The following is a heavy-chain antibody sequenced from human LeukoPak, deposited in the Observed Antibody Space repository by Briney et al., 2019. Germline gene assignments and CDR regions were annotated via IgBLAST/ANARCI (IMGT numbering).Heavy chain of an antibody. J-gene: IGHJ3*02. D-gene: IGHD1-1*01. CDR2: IYYSGST. CDR3: ARGSVQLERRGAFDI. Sequence: PSETLSLTCTVSGGSISSSSYYWGWIRQPPGKGLEWIGSIYYSGSTYYNPSLKSRVTISVDTSKNQFSLRLSSMTAADTAVYYCARGSVQLERRGAFDIWGQGTMVTVSS. V-gene: IGHV4-39*07. CDR1: GGSISSSSYY.